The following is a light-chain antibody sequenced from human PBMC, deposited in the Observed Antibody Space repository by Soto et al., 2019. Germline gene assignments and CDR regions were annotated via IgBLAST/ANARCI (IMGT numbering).Light chain of an antibody. CDR1: SSNIGAGYD. V-gene: IGLV1-40*01. J-gene: IGLJ1*01. Sequence: QSVLTQPPSVSGAPGHRVTISCTGSSSNIGAGYDVHWYQQLPGRAPKLLIYANSSRPSGVPDRFSGSRSGTSASLAITGLQAEDEADYSCQSYDSSLSGFYVFGTGTKVTVL. CDR3: QSYDSSLSGFYV. CDR2: ANS.